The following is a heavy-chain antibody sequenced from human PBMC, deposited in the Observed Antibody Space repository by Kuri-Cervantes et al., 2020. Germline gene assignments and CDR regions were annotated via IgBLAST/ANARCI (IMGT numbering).Heavy chain of an antibody. CDR3: ARLLNRRDINYFDY. CDR2: IYPGDSDT. V-gene: IGHV5-51*01. J-gene: IGHJ4*02. CDR1: GYSFTNSW. D-gene: IGHD1-14*01. Sequence: GGSLRLSCNGSGYSFTNSWIGWVRQMPGKGLEWMGIIYPGDSDTRYSPSFQGQVTISADKSISTAYLQWSSLKASDTAMYHCARLLNRRDINYFDYWGQGTLVTVSS.